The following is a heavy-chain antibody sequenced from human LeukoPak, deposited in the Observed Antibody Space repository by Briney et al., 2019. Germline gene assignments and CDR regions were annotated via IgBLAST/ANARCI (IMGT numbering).Heavy chain of an antibody. V-gene: IGHV3-21*01. CDR3: VRDSSGYYGGGLFDY. D-gene: IGHD3-22*01. CDR2: ISSSSYI. CDR1: GFTFSSYS. J-gene: IGHJ4*02. Sequence: GGSLRLSCAASGFTFSSYSMNWVRQAPGKGLEWVSYISSSSYIYYADSVKGRFTISRDNAKNSLYLQMNSLRAEDTAVYYCVRDSSGYYGGGLFDYWGQGTLVTVSS.